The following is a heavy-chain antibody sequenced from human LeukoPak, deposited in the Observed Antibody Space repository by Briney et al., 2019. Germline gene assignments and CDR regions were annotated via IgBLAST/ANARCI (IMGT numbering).Heavy chain of an antibody. V-gene: IGHV3-21*01. CDR2: ISGSDDNT. CDR3: ARDGVTMKILEY. Sequence: PGRSLRLSCAASGFTFSSYGMHWVRQAPGKGLEWVSTISGSDDNTYYADSVKGRFTISRDNAKNSLYLQMNSLRVEDTAVYYCARDGVTMKILEYWGQGTLVTVSS. D-gene: IGHD3-22*01. J-gene: IGHJ4*02. CDR1: GFTFSSYG.